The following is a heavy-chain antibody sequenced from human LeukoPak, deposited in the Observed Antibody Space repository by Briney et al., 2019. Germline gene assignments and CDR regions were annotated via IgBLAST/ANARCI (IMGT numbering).Heavy chain of an antibody. Sequence: SETLSLTCTVSGYSISSGYYWGWIRQPPGKGLEWIGSIYHSGSTYYNPSLKSRVTISVDTSKNQFSLKLSSVTAADTAVYYCARETGGEGYSYGNNWFDPWGQGTLVTVSS. CDR2: IYHSGST. CDR3: ARETGGEGYSYGNNWFDP. D-gene: IGHD5-18*01. V-gene: IGHV4-38-2*02. J-gene: IGHJ5*02. CDR1: GYSISSGYY.